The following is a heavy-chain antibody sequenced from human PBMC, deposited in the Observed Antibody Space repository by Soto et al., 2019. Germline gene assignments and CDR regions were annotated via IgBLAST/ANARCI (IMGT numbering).Heavy chain of an antibody. V-gene: IGHV3-21*01. D-gene: IGHD6-13*01. CDR1: GFTFRSYT. Sequence: EVQLVESGGGLVKPGGSLRLSCAASGFTFRSYTMSWVRQAPGKGLEWVSSISSSSAYIYYADSLKGRFTISRDNAKNSLYLQVNSLRAEDTAVYYCARGAVAGAGIPTYYFDYWGQGTLVTVSS. J-gene: IGHJ4*02. CDR2: ISSSSAYI. CDR3: ARGAVAGAGIPTYYFDY.